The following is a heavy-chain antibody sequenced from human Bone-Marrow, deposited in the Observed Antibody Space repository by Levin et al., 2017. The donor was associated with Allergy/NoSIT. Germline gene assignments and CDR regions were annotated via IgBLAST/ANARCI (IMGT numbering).Heavy chain of an antibody. CDR3: AGHTPLYSSGWYEFDY. CDR2: ISSSGGST. J-gene: IGHJ4*01. V-gene: IGHV3-23*01. CDR1: GFTFSSYG. D-gene: IGHD6-19*01. Sequence: HGESLKISCAVSGFTFSSYGMSWVRQAPGKGLEWVSAISSSGGSTYYADSVKGRFTISRDNPKNTLYLQTNSLRAEDTAVYYCAGHTPLYSSGWYEFDYWGQEPRSPSP.